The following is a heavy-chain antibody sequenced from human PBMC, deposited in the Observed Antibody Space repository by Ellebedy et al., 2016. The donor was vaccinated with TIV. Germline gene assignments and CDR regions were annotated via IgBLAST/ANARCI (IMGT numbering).Heavy chain of an antibody. Sequence: GESLKISCKGSGYSFTNYWIGWVRQMPGKGLEWMAIIYPGNSDARYSPSFQGQVTISADKSISTAYLQWSSLRASDTAIYYCARQLTYGDYVAFDYWGQGTLVTVSS. V-gene: IGHV5-51*01. CDR3: ARQLTYGDYVAFDY. CDR2: IYPGNSDA. J-gene: IGHJ4*02. CDR1: GYSFTNYW. D-gene: IGHD4-17*01.